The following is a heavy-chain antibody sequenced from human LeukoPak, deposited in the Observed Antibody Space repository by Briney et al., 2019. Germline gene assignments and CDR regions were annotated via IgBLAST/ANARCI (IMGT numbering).Heavy chain of an antibody. J-gene: IGHJ4*02. CDR3: ARDFGYFDY. D-gene: IGHD3-3*01. Sequence: SEILSLTCTVSGGSISSGSYYWNWIRQPAGKGLEWIGRIYTSGSTNYNPSLKSRVTMSVDTSKNQFSLKLSSVTAADTAVYYCARDFGYFDYWGQGTLVTVSS. CDR1: GGSISSGSYY. V-gene: IGHV4-61*02. CDR2: IYTSGST.